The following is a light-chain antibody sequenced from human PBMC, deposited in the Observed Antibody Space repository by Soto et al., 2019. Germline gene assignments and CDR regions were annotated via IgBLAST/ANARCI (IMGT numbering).Light chain of an antibody. CDR2: AAS. Sequence: DIQMTQSPSSLSASVGDRVAIACRASQSISNYLNWYQQKPGKAPKLLIYAASSLQSGVPLRFSGSGSGTDFTVTISSLQPEDFATDFCQQSYSTLTFGGGTKVVIK. V-gene: IGKV1-39*01. CDR1: QSISNY. J-gene: IGKJ4*01. CDR3: QQSYSTLT.